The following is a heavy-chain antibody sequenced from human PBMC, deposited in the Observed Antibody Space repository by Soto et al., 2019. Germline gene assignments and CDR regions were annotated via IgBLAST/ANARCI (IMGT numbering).Heavy chain of an antibody. CDR1: GDSINNRSYY. CDR3: ARQRTSVVTQAYFDS. J-gene: IGHJ4*02. Sequence: SETLSLTCTVTGDSINNRSYYWGWIRQPPGKGLEWIGSIYYSGSTYNNPSLKSRVSMSVDTSKNQFSLKLRSVTAADTALYYCARQRTSVVTQAYFDSWGQGSLVTV. CDR2: IYYSGST. D-gene: IGHD2-21*02. V-gene: IGHV4-39*01.